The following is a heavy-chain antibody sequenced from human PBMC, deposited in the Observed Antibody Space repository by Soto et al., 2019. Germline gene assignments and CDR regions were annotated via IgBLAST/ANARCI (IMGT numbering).Heavy chain of an antibody. CDR3: ATHRRAEEGYYYGMDV. CDR2: IIRMFDIS. D-gene: IGHD6-13*01. Sequence: QVQLVQSGAEVKKPGSSVKVSCKASGGTFSKYAISWVRQAPGQGLEWMGGIIRMFDISNYAQKFQGRVTINADESTSTAYMELSSLRSEDTAGYYGATHRRAEEGYYYGMDVWGKGTTVTVSS. CDR1: GGTFSKYA. J-gene: IGHJ6*04. V-gene: IGHV1-69*01.